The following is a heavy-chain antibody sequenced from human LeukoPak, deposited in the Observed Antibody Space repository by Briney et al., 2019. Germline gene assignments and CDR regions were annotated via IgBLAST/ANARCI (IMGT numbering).Heavy chain of an antibody. J-gene: IGHJ4*02. CDR1: GGSISSSNW. Sequence: SGTLSLTCAVSGGSISSSNWWSWVRQPPGKGLEWIGEIYHSGSTNYNPSLKSRVTISVDKSKNQFSLKLSSVTAADTAVYYCARDVDIVATTERGGFDYWGQGTLVTVSP. V-gene: IGHV4-4*02. CDR2: IYHSGST. CDR3: ARDVDIVATTERGGFDY. D-gene: IGHD5-12*01.